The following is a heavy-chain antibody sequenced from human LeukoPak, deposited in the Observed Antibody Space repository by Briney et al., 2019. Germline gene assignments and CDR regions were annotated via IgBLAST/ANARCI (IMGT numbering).Heavy chain of an antibody. J-gene: IGHJ4*02. Sequence: GGSLRLSCAASGFTFSDYYMSWIRQAPGKGLEWVSYISSSGSTIYYADSVKGRFTISRDNAKSSLYLQMNSLRAEDTAVYYCASPRYSGSYRIDYWGQGTLVTVSS. CDR2: ISSSGSTI. V-gene: IGHV3-11*01. CDR3: ASPRYSGSYRIDY. D-gene: IGHD1-26*01. CDR1: GFTFSDYY.